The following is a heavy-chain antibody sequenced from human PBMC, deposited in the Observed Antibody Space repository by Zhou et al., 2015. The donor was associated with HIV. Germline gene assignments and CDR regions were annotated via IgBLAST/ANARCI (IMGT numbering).Heavy chain of an antibody. CDR3: ARPALGYYYDSSGAGGEED. V-gene: IGHV1-69*01. CDR1: GGTFSSYA. D-gene: IGHD3-22*01. J-gene: IGHJ4*02. CDR2: IIPIFGTA. Sequence: QVQLVQSGAEVKKPGSSVKVSCKASGGTFSSYAISWVRQAPGQGLEWMGGIIPIFGTANYAQKFQGRVTITADESTSTAYMELSSLRSEDTAVYYCARPALGYYYDSSGAGGEEDWGQGTLVTVSS.